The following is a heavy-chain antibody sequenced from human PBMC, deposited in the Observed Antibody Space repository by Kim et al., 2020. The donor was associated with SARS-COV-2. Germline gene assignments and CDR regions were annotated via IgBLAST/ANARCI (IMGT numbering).Heavy chain of an antibody. Sequence: SETLSLTCAVNDGAFSQYYWSWIRQPPGKGLEWIGEINHSGSIIYNPSLESRVTMSVDTYKNQVSLKLTSVTAADTAVYYCARGGLSGSSWYFFDTWSPGTLVSVSS. V-gene: IGHV4-34*01. D-gene: IGHD2-15*01. J-gene: IGHJ5*02. CDR1: DGAFSQYY. CDR2: INHSGSI. CDR3: ARGGLSGSSWYFFDT.